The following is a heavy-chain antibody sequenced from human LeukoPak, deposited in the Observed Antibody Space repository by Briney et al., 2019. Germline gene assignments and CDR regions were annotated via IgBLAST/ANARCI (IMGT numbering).Heavy chain of an antibody. Sequence: WGVLRVSCAASGFTSSSYALNWVRQAPGKGLEWVATVSGSGDRMYHADSVKGRFTISRDNSKNTIYLQMNSLRAEDTALYYCAKAAAAPGFDFWGQGTLVTVSS. J-gene: IGHJ4*02. CDR2: VSGSGDRM. V-gene: IGHV3-23*01. D-gene: IGHD6-13*01. CDR1: GFTSSSYA. CDR3: AKAAAAPGFDF.